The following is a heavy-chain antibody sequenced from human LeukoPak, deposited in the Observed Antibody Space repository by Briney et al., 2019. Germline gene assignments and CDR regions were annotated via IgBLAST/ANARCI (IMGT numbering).Heavy chain of an antibody. CDR2: IIPILGVA. CDR3: ASRNYYDSRGRYAFDI. Sequence: ASVKVSCKASGGTFSSYAINWVRQAPGQGLEWMGRIIPILGVANYAQKFQGGVTITADKSTTTAYMELSSLRSEDTAVYYCASRNYYDSRGRYAFDIWGQGTMVTVSS. CDR1: GGTFSSYA. D-gene: IGHD3-22*01. J-gene: IGHJ3*02. V-gene: IGHV1-69*04.